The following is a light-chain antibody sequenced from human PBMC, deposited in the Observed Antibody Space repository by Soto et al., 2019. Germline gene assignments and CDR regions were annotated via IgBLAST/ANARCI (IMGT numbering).Light chain of an antibody. J-gene: IGKJ5*01. CDR2: DIS. CDR1: QTVSRN. Sequence: EVVMTQSPSTLAVSPGERATLSCRASQTVSRNLAWYQQRPGQAPRLLIYDISNRAAGVPARLSGSGSETEFTLTIRSLQSEDSAVYFCQQYNTWPSFGQGTRLEIK. CDR3: QQYNTWPS. V-gene: IGKV3-15*01.